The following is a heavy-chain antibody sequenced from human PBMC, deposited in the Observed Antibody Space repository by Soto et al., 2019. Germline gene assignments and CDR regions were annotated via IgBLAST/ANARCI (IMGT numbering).Heavy chain of an antibody. CDR2: IIPIFGTA. D-gene: IGHD3-22*01. Sequence: ASVKVSCKASGGTFSSYAISWVRQAPGQGLEWMGGIIPIFGTANYAQKFQGRVTITADKSTSTAYMELSSLRSEDTAVYYCARSKTMIVVALGGWFDPWGQGTLVTVSS. J-gene: IGHJ5*02. V-gene: IGHV1-69*06. CDR3: ARSKTMIVVALGGWFDP. CDR1: GGTFSSYA.